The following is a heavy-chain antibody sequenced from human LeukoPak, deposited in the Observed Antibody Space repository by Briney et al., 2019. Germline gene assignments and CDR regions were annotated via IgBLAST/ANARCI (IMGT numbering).Heavy chain of an antibody. CDR2: INPNSGGT. J-gene: IGHJ4*02. D-gene: IGHD1-26*01. CDR1: GYTFTGYY. Sequence: EASVKVSCKASGYTFTGYYMHWVRQAPGQGLEWMGWINPNSGGTSYAQKFQGRVTMTRDTSISTAYMELSRLRSDDTAVYYCARRSLRSFVFDYWGQGTLVTVSS. V-gene: IGHV1-2*02. CDR3: ARRSLRSFVFDY.